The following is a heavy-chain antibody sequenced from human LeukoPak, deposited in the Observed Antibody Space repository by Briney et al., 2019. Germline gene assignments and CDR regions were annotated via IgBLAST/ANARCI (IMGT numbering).Heavy chain of an antibody. V-gene: IGHV3-30*02. CDR2: IQYDGSKK. CDR1: GFTFSSYG. J-gene: IGHJ3*02. D-gene: IGHD1-26*01. Sequence: PGGSLRLSCAASGFTFSSYGMHWVRQAPGKGLEWVAFIQYDGSKKYYADSVKGRFTISRDNSKSTFYLQMNSLRAEDTSVYYCAKLSGNDAFDIWGQGTMVTVSS. CDR3: AKLSGNDAFDI.